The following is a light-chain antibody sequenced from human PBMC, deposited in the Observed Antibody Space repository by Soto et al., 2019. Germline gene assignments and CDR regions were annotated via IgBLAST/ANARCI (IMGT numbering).Light chain of an antibody. CDR1: QSVISY. J-gene: IGKJ3*01. CDR2: DAS. V-gene: IGKV3-11*01. CDR3: QQRSNLPGVT. Sequence: EIVLTQSPATLSLSPGERATLSCRASQSVISYLAWYQQKPGQAPRLLIYDASNRATGIPARFSGSGSGTDFTLTISSREPEYFAVYYCQQRSNLPGVTLGPGTKVDIK.